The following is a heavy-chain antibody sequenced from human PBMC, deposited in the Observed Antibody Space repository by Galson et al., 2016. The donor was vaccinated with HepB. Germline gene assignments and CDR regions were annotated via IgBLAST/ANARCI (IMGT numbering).Heavy chain of an antibody. CDR3: ARSLGTAIFDY. CDR1: GFSLTNGGVG. Sequence: PALVKPTQTLTLTCTFSGFSLTNGGVGVGWIRQPPGKALEWLALIYWDDDKRYNPSLKNRLTITKDTSKNQVVLVMANMDPVDTGTYYCARSLGTAIFDYWGQGSLVLVSS. D-gene: IGHD1-7*01. V-gene: IGHV2-5*02. J-gene: IGHJ4*02. CDR2: IYWDDDK.